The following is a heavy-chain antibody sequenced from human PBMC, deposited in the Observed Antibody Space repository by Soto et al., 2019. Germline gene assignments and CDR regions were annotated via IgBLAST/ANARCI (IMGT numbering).Heavy chain of an antibody. CDR3: ARVPPEGYFDY. Sequence: QVQLVESGGGVVQPGRSLRLSCAASGFTFSSYAMHWVRQAPGKGLERVAVISYDGSNKYYADSVKGRFTISRDNSKNTLYLQMNSLRAEDTAVYYCARVPPEGYFDYWGQGTLVTVSS. V-gene: IGHV3-30-3*01. CDR2: ISYDGSNK. J-gene: IGHJ4*02. CDR1: GFTFSSYA.